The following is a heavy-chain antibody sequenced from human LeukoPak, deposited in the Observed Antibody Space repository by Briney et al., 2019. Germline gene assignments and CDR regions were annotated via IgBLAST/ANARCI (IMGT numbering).Heavy chain of an antibody. D-gene: IGHD2-21*02. J-gene: IGHJ4*02. Sequence: GGSLRLSCAASGFTFSSYSMNWVRQAPGKGLEWVSSISISSSYIYYADSVKGRFTMSGDNAKNSLYLQVNSLRAEDTAVYYCARLSSNVVVTAIRGYYFDYWGQGTLVTVSS. CDR1: GFTFSSYS. CDR2: ISISSSYI. CDR3: ARLSSNVVVTAIRGYYFDY. V-gene: IGHV3-21*01.